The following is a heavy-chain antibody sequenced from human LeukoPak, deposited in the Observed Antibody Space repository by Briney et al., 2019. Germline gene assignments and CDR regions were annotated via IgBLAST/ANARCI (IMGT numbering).Heavy chain of an antibody. V-gene: IGHV3-7*01. CDR2: IQQDGSEK. CDR3: AKVRWDNSGWYYLDN. J-gene: IGHJ4*02. CDR1: GFTLSSYW. Sequence: QTGGSLRLSCAASGFTLSSYWMGWVRQAPGKGLEWVANIQQDGSEKYYVDSVKGRFTISRDNAKNSLYLQMNSLRAEDTAVYYCAKVRWDNSGWYYLDNWGQGTLVTVSS. D-gene: IGHD6-19*01.